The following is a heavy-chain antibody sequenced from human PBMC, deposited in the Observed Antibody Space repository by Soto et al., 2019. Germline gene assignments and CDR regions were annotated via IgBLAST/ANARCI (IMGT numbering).Heavy chain of an antibody. CDR3: ARENFGVIIHDAFDL. Sequence: SETLSLTCPFSGYSVISGGYYWNWIRQHPGRGLEWLGYIYDSETTYYNPSLESRLSISVDASKNQFSLKVTSVTPADTAVYYCARENFGVIIHDAFDLWGQGTMVTVSS. CDR1: GYSVISGGYY. D-gene: IGHD2-8*01. CDR2: IYDSETT. V-gene: IGHV4-31*03. J-gene: IGHJ3*01.